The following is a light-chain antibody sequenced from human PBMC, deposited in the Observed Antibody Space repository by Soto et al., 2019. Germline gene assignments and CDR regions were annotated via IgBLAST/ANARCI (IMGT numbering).Light chain of an antibody. CDR3: QQYDNLPT. Sequence: DIQMTQSPSSLSASVGDRVTITCQASQDISNYLNWYQQKPGKAPKLLIYDASNLETGVPSRFSGSGSATYFTFTISSLQPEDIATYYCQQYDNLPTFGGGTKVEIK. CDR2: DAS. J-gene: IGKJ4*01. V-gene: IGKV1-33*01. CDR1: QDISNY.